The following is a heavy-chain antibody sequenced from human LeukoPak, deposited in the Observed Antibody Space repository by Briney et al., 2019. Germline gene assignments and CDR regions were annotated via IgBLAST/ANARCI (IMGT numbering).Heavy chain of an antibody. Sequence: GGSLRLSCAASGFTFSSYWMNWVRQAPGKGLVWVSRIASDGSSTYYADSVKGRFTISRDNSKNTLYLQMNSLRAEDTAVYYCAKVRNWGVIVIPHFDYWGQGTLVTVSS. CDR3: AKVRNWGVIVIPHFDY. CDR2: IASDGSST. V-gene: IGHV3-74*01. CDR1: GFTFSSYW. J-gene: IGHJ4*02. D-gene: IGHD3-16*02.